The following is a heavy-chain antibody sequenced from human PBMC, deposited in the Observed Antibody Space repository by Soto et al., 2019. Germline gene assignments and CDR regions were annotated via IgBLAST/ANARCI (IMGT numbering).Heavy chain of an antibody. CDR3: ARDPGYSGYDFSDAFDI. Sequence: QVQLVQSGAEVKKPGASVKVSCKASGYTFTSYGISWVLQAPGQGLEWMGWISAYNGNTNYAQKLQGRVTMTTDTSTSTAYMELRSLRSDDTAVYYCARDPGYSGYDFSDAFDIWGQGTMVTVSS. CDR1: GYTFTSYG. D-gene: IGHD5-12*01. J-gene: IGHJ3*02. V-gene: IGHV1-18*01. CDR2: ISAYNGNT.